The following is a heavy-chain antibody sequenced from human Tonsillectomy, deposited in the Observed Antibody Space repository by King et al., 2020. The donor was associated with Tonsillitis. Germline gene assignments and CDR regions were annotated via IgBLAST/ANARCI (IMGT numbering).Heavy chain of an antibody. Sequence: QLVQSGAEVKKPGASVKVSCEASGYTFTTYHINWVRQATGQGLEWMGWMDPNSGETGYAKKFQDRLTMTRSTSATIAYMELSSLRSDDTAVYYCATSADPWHWGQGTLVTVSS. CDR1: GYTFTTYH. D-gene: IGHD3-10*01. V-gene: IGHV1-8*01. CDR2: MDPNSGET. CDR3: ATSADPWH. J-gene: IGHJ4*02.